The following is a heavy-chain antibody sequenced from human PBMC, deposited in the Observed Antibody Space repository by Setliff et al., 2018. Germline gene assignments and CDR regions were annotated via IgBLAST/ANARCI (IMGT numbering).Heavy chain of an antibody. CDR1: GYTFTSYG. CDR2: ISAYNGNT. Sequence: ASVKVSCKASGYTFTSYGISWVRQAPGRGLEWMGWISAYNGNTNYAQKLQGRVTMTTDTSTSTAYMELRSLRSDDTAVYYCAREVGPLWFGALDYYYYYYGMDVWGQGTTVTVSS. D-gene: IGHD3-10*01. CDR3: AREVGPLWFGALDYYYYYYGMDV. V-gene: IGHV1-18*01. J-gene: IGHJ6*02.